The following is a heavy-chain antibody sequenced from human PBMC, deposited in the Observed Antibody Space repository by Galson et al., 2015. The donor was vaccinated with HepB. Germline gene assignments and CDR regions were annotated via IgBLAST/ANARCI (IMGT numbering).Heavy chain of an antibody. CDR1: GFTFSSYG. V-gene: IGHV3-33*08. CDR3: ARGPQDYDSSGYYPGAFDI. Sequence: SLRLSCAASGFTFSSYGMHWVRQAPGKGLEWMAVIWYDGSNKYYADSVKGRFTISRDNSKNTLYLQMNSLRAEDTAVYYCARGPQDYDSSGYYPGAFDIWGQGTMVTVSS. J-gene: IGHJ3*02. D-gene: IGHD3-22*01. CDR2: IWYDGSNK.